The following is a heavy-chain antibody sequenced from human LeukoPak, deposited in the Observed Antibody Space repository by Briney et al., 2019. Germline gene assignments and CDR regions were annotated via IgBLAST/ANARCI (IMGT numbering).Heavy chain of an antibody. CDR1: GFTFSSYA. V-gene: IGHV3-30*02. Sequence: GGSLRLSCAASGFTFSSYAMNWVRQAPGKGLEWVAFIHFDGSTKYSGDSVKGRFTVSRDNSKNTLYLQMNSLRPEDTAVYYCAKDQCTRTSCDGYPGHWGQGTLVTVSS. D-gene: IGHD2-2*01. J-gene: IGHJ4*02. CDR2: IHFDGSTK. CDR3: AKDQCTRTSCDGYPGH.